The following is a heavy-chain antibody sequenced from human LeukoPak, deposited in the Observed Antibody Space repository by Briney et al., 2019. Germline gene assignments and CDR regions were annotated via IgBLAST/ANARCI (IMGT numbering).Heavy chain of an antibody. CDR2: IYSGDGT. CDR3: ARDSNGPAF. D-gene: IGHD2-15*01. J-gene: IGHJ4*02. Sequence: GGSLRLSCAASGFTVSNNYMSWVRQAPGKGLEWVSVIYSGDGTFYSDSVKGRFTISRDYSKNTLYLQMNSLRADDTAVYYCARDSNGPAFWGQGTPGHRLL. V-gene: IGHV3-53*01. CDR1: GFTVSNNY.